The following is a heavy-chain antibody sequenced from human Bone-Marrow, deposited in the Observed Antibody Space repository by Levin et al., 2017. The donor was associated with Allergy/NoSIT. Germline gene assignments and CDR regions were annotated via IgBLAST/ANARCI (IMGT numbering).Heavy chain of an antibody. D-gene: IGHD2-15*01. CDR2: INWSGNTT. CDR3: ARLYCSGGGCYHYYGMDV. V-gene: IGHV3-74*01. CDR1: GFTSSNYW. J-gene: IGHJ6*02. Sequence: PGGSLRLSCVVSGFTSSNYWMHWVRQAPGKGLVWVSHINWSGNTTNYADPVKGRFTISRDNAKNTLYLQMNSLRAEDTAVYYCARLYCSGGGCYHYYGMDVWGQGTTVTVSS.